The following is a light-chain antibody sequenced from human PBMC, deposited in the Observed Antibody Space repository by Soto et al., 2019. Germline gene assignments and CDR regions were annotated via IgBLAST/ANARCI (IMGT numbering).Light chain of an antibody. J-gene: IGKJ1*01. CDR3: QQYDSTPPA. CDR1: QSVLYSSNNKNY. V-gene: IGKV4-1*01. CDR2: WAS. Sequence: DIVMTQSPDSLAVSLGERASINCKSSQSVLYSSNNKNYLAWYQQKPGQPPKLLIYWASTRESGVPDSFSGSGSGTDFSLTISSLQAEDVAVYYCQQYDSTPPAFGQGTKVEIQ.